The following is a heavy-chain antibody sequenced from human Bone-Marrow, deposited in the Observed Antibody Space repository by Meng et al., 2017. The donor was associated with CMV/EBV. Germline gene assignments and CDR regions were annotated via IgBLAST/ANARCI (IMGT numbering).Heavy chain of an antibody. J-gene: IGHJ6*02. D-gene: IGHD1-7*01. CDR1: GGSISSSSHY. V-gene: IGHV4-39*07. CDR3: ARGSGNYDPHYYYGMDV. CDR2: IYYSGIT. Sequence: SETLSLTCTASGGSISSSSHYWGWIRQAPGKGLEWIGSIYYSGITYYNPSLKSRVTISVDTSKNQFSLKLSSVTAADTAVYYCARGSGNYDPHYYYGMDVWGQGTTVTVSS.